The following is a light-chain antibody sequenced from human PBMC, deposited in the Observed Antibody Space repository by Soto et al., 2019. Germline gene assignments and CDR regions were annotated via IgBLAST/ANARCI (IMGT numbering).Light chain of an antibody. CDR1: QSVRNNY. CDR3: QQHGGSPMT. CDR2: GAS. Sequence: IVLTQSPGTLSLYPGERGTLSWRASQSVRNNYLAWYQHKHGQAPRLLISGASTRATGIPDSFSGSGYGTAVTLPISRLETADFALYYCQQHGGSPMTFGQGTRLEIK. V-gene: IGKV3-20*01. J-gene: IGKJ5*01.